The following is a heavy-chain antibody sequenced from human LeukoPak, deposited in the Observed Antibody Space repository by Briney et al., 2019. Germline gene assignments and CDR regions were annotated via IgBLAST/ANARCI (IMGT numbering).Heavy chain of an antibody. J-gene: IGHJ4*02. CDR3: ARFGGLDY. V-gene: IGHV3-48*03. D-gene: IGHD4-23*01. Sequence: GGSLRLSCAASGFTFSSFEMNWVRQAPGKGLEWVSYISSSGNTVYCADSVKGRFTISRDNAKNSLYLQMTSLRAEDTAVYYCARFGGLDYWGQGTQVTVSS. CDR2: ISSSGNTV. CDR1: GFTFSSFE.